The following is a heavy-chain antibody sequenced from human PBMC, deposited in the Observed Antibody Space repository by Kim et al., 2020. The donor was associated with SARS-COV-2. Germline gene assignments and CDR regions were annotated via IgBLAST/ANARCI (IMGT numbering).Heavy chain of an antibody. CDR1: GGSFSGYY. D-gene: IGHD1-7*01. J-gene: IGHJ5*02. Sequence: SETLSLTCAVYGGSFSGYYWSWIRQPPGKGLEWIGEINHSGSTNYNPSLKSRVTISVDTSKNQFSLKLSSVTAADTAVYYCAGDRLSVMTGTSRGWFDHWGQGTLVTVSS. CDR3: AGDRLSVMTGTSRGWFDH. V-gene: IGHV4-34*01. CDR2: INHSGST.